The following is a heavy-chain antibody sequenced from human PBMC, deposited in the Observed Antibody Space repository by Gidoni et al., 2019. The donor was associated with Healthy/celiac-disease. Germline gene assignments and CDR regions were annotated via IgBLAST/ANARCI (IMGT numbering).Heavy chain of an antibody. J-gene: IGHJ6*02. V-gene: IGHV4-39*01. CDR2: IYYSGRT. CDR3: ARLHGRDCSGGSCYYDYYGMDV. CDR1: GGSISSSSYY. Sequence: LQLQESGPGLVKPSETLSLTCTVSGGSISSSSYYWGWIRQPPGKGLEWIGSIYYSGRTYYNPSLKSRVTISVDTSKNQFSLKLSSVTAADTAVYYCARLHGRDCSGGSCYYDYYGMDVWGQGTTVTVSS. D-gene: IGHD2-15*01.